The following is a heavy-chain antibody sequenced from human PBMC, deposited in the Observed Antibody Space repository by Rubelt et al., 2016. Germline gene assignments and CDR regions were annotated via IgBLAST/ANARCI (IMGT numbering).Heavy chain of an antibody. Sequence: QVQLVQSGAEVKKPGASVKVSCKASGYTFTSYAMHWVRQAPGQRLEWMGWINAGNGNTKYSQQLQGRVTMTTDTSTSTAYMELRSLRSDDTAVYYCARGSGSYTFDYWGQGTLVTVSS. CDR2: INAGNGNT. J-gene: IGHJ4*02. V-gene: IGHV1-3*01. CDR3: ARGSGSYTFDY. D-gene: IGHD1-26*01. CDR1: GYTFTSYA.